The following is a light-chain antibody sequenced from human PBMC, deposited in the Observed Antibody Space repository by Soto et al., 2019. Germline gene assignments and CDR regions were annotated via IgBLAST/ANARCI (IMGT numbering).Light chain of an antibody. CDR1: QSVSSSY. CDR3: QQYGSSPSAT. J-gene: IGKJ2*01. Sequence: EIVLTQSPGTLSFSPGERGTLSCRASQSVSSSYLAWYQQKPGQAPRLLIYGASSRATGIPDRFSGSWSGTDVSLTIDRLEPEDFAVYYCQQYGSSPSATFGQGTKLEIK. CDR2: GAS. V-gene: IGKV3-20*01.